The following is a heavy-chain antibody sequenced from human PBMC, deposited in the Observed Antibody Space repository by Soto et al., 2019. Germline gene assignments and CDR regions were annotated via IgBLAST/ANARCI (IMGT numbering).Heavy chain of an antibody. J-gene: IGHJ3*02. CDR3: ARGPIPYCGGDCYSQAFDI. CDR2: IIPIFGTA. V-gene: IGHV1-69*13. Sequence: GPSVKVSCKASGGTFSSYAISWVRQAPGQGLEWMGGIIPIFGTANYAQKFQGRVTITADESTSTAYMELSSLRSEDTAVYYCARGPIPYCGGDCYSQAFDIWGQGTMVTVSS. D-gene: IGHD2-21*02. CDR1: GGTFSSYA.